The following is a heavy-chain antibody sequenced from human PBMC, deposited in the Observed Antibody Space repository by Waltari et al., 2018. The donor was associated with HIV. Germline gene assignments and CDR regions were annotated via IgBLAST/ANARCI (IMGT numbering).Heavy chain of an antibody. CDR3: ARDKQWAHSPYFYYMDV. CDR1: GGSVSSGSYY. CDR2: IYYSGNT. D-gene: IGHD1-26*01. V-gene: IGHV4-61*01. J-gene: IGHJ6*03. Sequence: QVQLQESGPGLVKPSETLSLTCTVSGGSVSSGSYYWSWIRQPPGKGLEWIGYIYYSGNTNYNPSLNSRVTISVDTSKNQYSLNLTSVTAADTAVYYCARDKQWAHSPYFYYMDVWGKGTTVTVSS.